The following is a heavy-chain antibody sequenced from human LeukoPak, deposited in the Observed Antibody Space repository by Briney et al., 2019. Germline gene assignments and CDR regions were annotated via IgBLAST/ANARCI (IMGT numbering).Heavy chain of an antibody. CDR3: ARGGEITMIVVAYYFDY. Sequence: GGSLRLSCAASGFTFSIYTMNWVRQAPGKGLEWVSSITSTSSYMYYADSVKGRFTISRDNAQNSLYLHMSSLRAEDTAVYYCARGGEITMIVVAYYFDYWGQGTLVTVSS. CDR1: GFTFSIYT. V-gene: IGHV3-21*01. J-gene: IGHJ4*02. CDR2: ITSTSSYM. D-gene: IGHD3-22*01.